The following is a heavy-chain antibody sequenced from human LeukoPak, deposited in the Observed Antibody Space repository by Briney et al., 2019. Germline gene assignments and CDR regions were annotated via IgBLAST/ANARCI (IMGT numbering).Heavy chain of an antibody. CDR2: ISSSSSYI. J-gene: IGHJ5*02. CDR3: ARDGGYSYGYYGDDYNWFDP. Sequence: PGGSLRLSCAASGFTFSSYAMHWIRQAPGKGLEWVSSISSSSSYIYYADSVKGRFTISRDNAKNSLYLQMNSLRAEDTAVYYCARDGGYSYGYYGDDYNWFDPWGQGTLVTVSS. V-gene: IGHV3-21*01. D-gene: IGHD5-18*01. CDR1: GFTFSSYA.